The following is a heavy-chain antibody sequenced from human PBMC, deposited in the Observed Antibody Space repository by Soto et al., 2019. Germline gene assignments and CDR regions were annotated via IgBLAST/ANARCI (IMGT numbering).Heavy chain of an antibody. V-gene: IGHV4-30-4*01. J-gene: IGHJ6*02. Sequence: QVQLQESGPGLVKPSQTLSLTCSVSGGSISSGYYYWSWIRQPPGKGLEWIGNLYYSGNTYYNPSLKSRLIIAIDTSKHQFSLKVGSVTAADTAVYYCAISSLYGMDVWCQGTTVTVSS. CDR2: LYYSGNT. CDR1: GGSISSGYYY. CDR3: AISSLYGMDV.